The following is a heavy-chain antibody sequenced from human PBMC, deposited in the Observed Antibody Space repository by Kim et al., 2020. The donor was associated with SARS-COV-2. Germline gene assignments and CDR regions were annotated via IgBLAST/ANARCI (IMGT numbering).Heavy chain of an antibody. CDR3: ARAQWGSYWSAFDF. D-gene: IGHD3-16*01. V-gene: IGHV3-30-3*01. Sequence: GGSLRLSCAASGFTFSSYAMHWVRQAPGKGLEWVAVISYDGSNKYYADSVKGRFTISRDNSKNTLYLQMNSLRAEDTAVYYCARAQWGSYWSAFDFGG. CDR1: GFTFSSYA. CDR2: ISYDGSNK. J-gene: IGHJ3*01.